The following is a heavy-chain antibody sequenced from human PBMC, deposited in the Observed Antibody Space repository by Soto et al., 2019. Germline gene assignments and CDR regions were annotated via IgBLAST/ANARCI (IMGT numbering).Heavy chain of an antibody. CDR2: ISSSSSYT. Sequence: QVQLVESGGGLVKPGGSLRLSCSASGFTFSDYYMNWIRQAPGKGLEWVSYISSSSSYTNYADSVKGRFTISRDNAKRSLYRQMNSLRADDTAVYYCARDREALYSYYGMDVWGQGTAVTVSS. CDR1: GFTFSDYY. CDR3: ARDREALYSYYGMDV. V-gene: IGHV3-11*06. J-gene: IGHJ6*02.